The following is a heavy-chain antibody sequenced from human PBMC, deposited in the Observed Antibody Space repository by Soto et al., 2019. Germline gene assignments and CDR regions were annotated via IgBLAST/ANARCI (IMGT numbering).Heavy chain of an antibody. J-gene: IGHJ5*02. Sequence: SETLSLTCAVYGGSFSCYYWTWIRQPPGTGLEWIGEINHSGSTNYNPSLKSRVTISVDTSKNQFSLKLTSVTAADTAVYYCASHPFGETWFDPWGQGTLVTVSS. CDR2: INHSGST. CDR1: GGSFSCYY. V-gene: IGHV4-34*01. D-gene: IGHD4-17*01. CDR3: ASHPFGETWFDP.